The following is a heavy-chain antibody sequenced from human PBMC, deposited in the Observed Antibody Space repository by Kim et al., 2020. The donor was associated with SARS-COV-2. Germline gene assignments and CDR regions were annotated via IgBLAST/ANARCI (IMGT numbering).Heavy chain of an antibody. V-gene: IGHV4-34*13. Sequence: TTANPSLKSRDPISVDTSKNQFSLKLSSVPAACTAVYYCARELSSGWAANWGQGTLVTVSS. CDR3: ARELSSGWAAN. D-gene: IGHD6-19*01. CDR2: T. J-gene: IGHJ4*02.